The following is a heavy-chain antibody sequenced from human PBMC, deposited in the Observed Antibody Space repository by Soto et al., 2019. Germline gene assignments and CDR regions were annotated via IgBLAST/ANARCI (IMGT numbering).Heavy chain of an antibody. V-gene: IGHV3-9*01. CDR1: GFRFEDYS. CDR2: ISWNSGSI. CDR3: AKAYSGSGGPFDY. D-gene: IGHD6-6*01. Sequence: SXRLSGAASGFRFEDYSMHWVRQAPGKGLEWVSGISWNSGSIGYADSVKGRFTISRDNAKNPLYLQMNSLRPEDTALYYCAKAYSGSGGPFDYWGQGILVTVSS. J-gene: IGHJ4*02.